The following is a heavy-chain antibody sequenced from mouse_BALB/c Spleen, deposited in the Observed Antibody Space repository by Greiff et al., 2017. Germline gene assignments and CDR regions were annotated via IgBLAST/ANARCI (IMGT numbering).Heavy chain of an antibody. CDR2: INPRNGYT. D-gene: IGHD3-1*01. V-gene: IGHV1-7*01. CDR1: GYTFTSYW. J-gene: IGHJ3*01. Sequence: VQLQQSGAELVKPGASVKMSCKASGYTFTSYWMHWVKQRPGQGLEWIGYINPRNGYTEYNEKFKDKATLTADKSSITAYLQLSSLTSEDTAVYYCARSGAYWGQGTLVTVSA. CDR3: ARSGAY.